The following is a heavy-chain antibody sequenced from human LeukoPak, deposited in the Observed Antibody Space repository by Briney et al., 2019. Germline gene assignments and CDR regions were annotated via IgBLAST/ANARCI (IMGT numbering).Heavy chain of an antibody. CDR1: GGSVSSGRFY. J-gene: IGHJ4*02. CDR2: VSYRGST. Sequence: SETLSLTCSVSGGSVSSGRFYWTWIRQPPGKGLEWIGCVSYRGSTNYNPSLESRVTISLDTSKNQFALKLSSVTAADTAVYYCARVRGLGVITPYLDYWGQGTLVTVSS. V-gene: IGHV4-61*01. CDR3: ARVRGLGVITPYLDY. D-gene: IGHD3-16*02.